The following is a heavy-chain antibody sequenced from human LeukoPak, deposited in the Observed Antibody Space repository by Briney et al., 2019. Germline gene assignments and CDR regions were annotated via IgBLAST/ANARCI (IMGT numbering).Heavy chain of an antibody. CDR3: VKESPLYSSGWPFDY. J-gene: IGHJ4*02. Sequence: GGSLRLSCAVSGFTFSSYGMHWVRQAPGKGLEWVAVISYDGSNKYYADSVKGRFTISRDNSKNTLYLQMSSLRAEDTAVYYCVKESPLYSSGWPFDYWGQGTLLAVSS. CDR1: GFTFSSYG. V-gene: IGHV3-30*18. D-gene: IGHD6-19*01. CDR2: ISYDGSNK.